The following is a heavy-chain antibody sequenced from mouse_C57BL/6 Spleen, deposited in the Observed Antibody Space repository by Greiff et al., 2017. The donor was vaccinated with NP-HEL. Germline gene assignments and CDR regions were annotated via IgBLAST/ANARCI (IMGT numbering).Heavy chain of an antibody. J-gene: IGHJ1*03. V-gene: IGHV1-63*01. Sequence: VKLQESGAELVRPGTSVKMSCKASGYTFTNYWIGWAKQRPGHGLEWIGDIYPGGGYTNYNEKFKGKATLTADKSSSTAYMQFSSLTSEDSAIYYCARSSARYFDVWGTGTTVTVSS. CDR1: GYTFTNYW. CDR2: IYPGGGYT. CDR3: ARSSARYFDV. D-gene: IGHD1-1*01.